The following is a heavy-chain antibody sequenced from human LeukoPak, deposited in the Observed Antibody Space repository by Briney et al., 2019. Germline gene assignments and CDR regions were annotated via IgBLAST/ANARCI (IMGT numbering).Heavy chain of an antibody. CDR3: AKGDTD. CDR1: GFTFSTYA. J-gene: IGHJ4*02. CDR2: IPIDGSNK. Sequence: GGSLRLSCAASGFTFSTYAMHWVRQAPGKGLEWVAFIPIDGSNKYYADSVKGRFTISRDNSKNTLYLQMNSLRPEDTAVYYCAKGDTDWGQGTLVTVSS. V-gene: IGHV3-30*02.